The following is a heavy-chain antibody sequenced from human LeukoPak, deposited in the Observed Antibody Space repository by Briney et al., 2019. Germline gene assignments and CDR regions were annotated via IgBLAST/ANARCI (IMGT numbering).Heavy chain of an antibody. CDR1: GGSFSGYY. CDR2: INHSGST. Sequence: SETLSLTCAVYGGSFSGYYWSWIRQPPGKGLEWIGEINHSGSTNYNPSLKSRVTISVDTSKNQFSLKLSSVTAADTAVYYCAERPRDGYNGEDYWGQGTLVTVSS. J-gene: IGHJ4*02. V-gene: IGHV4-34*01. D-gene: IGHD5-24*01. CDR3: AERPRDGYNGEDY.